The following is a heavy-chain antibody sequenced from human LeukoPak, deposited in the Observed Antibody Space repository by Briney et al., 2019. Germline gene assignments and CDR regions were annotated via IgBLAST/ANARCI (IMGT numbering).Heavy chain of an antibody. D-gene: IGHD3-10*01. CDR2: INHSGST. Sequence: SETLSLTCAVYGGSFSGYYWSWIRQPPGKGLEWIGEINHSGSTNYNPSLKSRVTISVGTSKNQFSLKLSSVTAADTAVYYCARMYGSGSYPGYWGQGTLVTVSS. V-gene: IGHV4-34*01. CDR3: ARMYGSGSYPGY. CDR1: GGSFSGYY. J-gene: IGHJ4*02.